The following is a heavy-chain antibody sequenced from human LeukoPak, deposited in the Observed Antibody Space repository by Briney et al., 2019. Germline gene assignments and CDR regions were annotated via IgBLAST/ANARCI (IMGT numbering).Heavy chain of an antibody. V-gene: IGHV3-7*03. CDR2: IKYDGSEK. Sequence: GGSLRLSCAVSGFTFSSYWMTWVRQAPGKGLEWVANIKYDGSEKYYVDSVKGRFTISRDNAKNSLYLQMNSLRAEDTALYYCGRIRGDRHSSGWSDSFDIWGQGTMVTVPS. J-gene: IGHJ3*02. CDR1: GFTFSSYW. CDR3: GRIRGDRHSSGWSDSFDI. D-gene: IGHD6-19*01.